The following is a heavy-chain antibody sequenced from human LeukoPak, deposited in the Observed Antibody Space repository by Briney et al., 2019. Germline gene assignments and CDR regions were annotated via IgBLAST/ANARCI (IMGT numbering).Heavy chain of an antibody. V-gene: IGHV3-48*03. D-gene: IGHD2-21*01. J-gene: IGHJ6*02. Sequence: PGGSLRLSCASSGFTFSTYGMHWVRQAPGRGLEWVSYMSSSGTTIHYVDSVKGRFRNSRDNAKNTVYLEMNSLRSEDTAVYYCARSLIPLGMDVWGQGTTVTVSS. CDR2: MSSSGTTI. CDR3: ARSLIPLGMDV. CDR1: GFTFSTYG.